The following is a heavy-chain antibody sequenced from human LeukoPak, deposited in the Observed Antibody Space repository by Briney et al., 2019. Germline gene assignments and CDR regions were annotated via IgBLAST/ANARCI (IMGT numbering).Heavy chain of an antibody. CDR2: IYPGDSDT. Sequence: GESLEISCKGSGYSFTSCWIGWVRQMPGKGLEWMGIIYPGDSDTRYSPSFQGQVTISADKSISTAYLQWSSLKASDTAMYYCARLGNVAAAGTNWFDPWGQGTLVTVSS. V-gene: IGHV5-51*01. CDR3: ARLGNVAAAGTNWFDP. D-gene: IGHD6-13*01. J-gene: IGHJ5*02. CDR1: GYSFTSCW.